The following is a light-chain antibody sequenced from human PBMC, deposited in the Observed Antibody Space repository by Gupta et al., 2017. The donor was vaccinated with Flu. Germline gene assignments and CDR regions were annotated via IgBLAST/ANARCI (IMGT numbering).Light chain of an antibody. Sequence: GTLSLSPGARATLSCRASQTVRSNYLAWYQQKPGQAPRLLIYGASSRATGIPDRFSGSGSGTDFTLTISRLEPEDFAVFYCQQYGSSPLTFGGGTKVEIK. CDR2: GAS. V-gene: IGKV3-20*01. CDR1: QTVRSNY. J-gene: IGKJ4*01. CDR3: QQYGSSPLT.